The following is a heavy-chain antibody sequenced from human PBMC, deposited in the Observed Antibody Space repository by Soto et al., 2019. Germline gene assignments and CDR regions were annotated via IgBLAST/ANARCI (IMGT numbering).Heavy chain of an antibody. V-gene: IGHV3-23*01. CDR3: AKLVVVVAATPDAFDI. D-gene: IGHD2-15*01. CDR1: GFTFSSYA. J-gene: IGHJ3*02. Sequence: GSLRLSCAASGFTFSSYAMSWVRQAPGKGLEWVSAISGSGGSTYYADSVKGRFTISRDNSKNTLYLQMNSLRAEDTAVYYCAKLVVVVAATPDAFDIWGQGTMVTVSS. CDR2: ISGSGGST.